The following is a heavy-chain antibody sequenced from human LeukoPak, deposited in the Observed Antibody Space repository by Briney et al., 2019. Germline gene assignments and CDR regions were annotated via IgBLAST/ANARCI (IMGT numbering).Heavy chain of an antibody. CDR2: INHSGRT. CDR3: AREGFGELSHFDY. CDR1: GGSFSGDY. V-gene: IGHV4-34*01. Sequence: PSETLSLTCVVYGGSFSGDYWSWIRQPPGRGLEWIGEINHSGRTNYNPSLKSRVTISVDTSKNQFSLKLSSVTAADTAVYYCAREGFGELSHFDYWGQGTLATVSS. D-gene: IGHD3-10*01. J-gene: IGHJ4*02.